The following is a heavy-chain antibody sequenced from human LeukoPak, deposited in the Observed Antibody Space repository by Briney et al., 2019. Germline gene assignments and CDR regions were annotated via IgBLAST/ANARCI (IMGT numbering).Heavy chain of an antibody. D-gene: IGHD3-10*01. Sequence: GGSLRLSCAASGFTFSDYYMSWIRQAPGKGLEWVSYISSSGSTIYYADSVKGRFTISRDNAKNSLYLQMNSLRAEDTAVYYCARDQVLWFGELYSYYFDYWGQGTLVTVSS. CDR1: GFTFSDYY. V-gene: IGHV3-11*01. J-gene: IGHJ4*02. CDR3: ARDQVLWFGELYSYYFDY. CDR2: ISSSGSTI.